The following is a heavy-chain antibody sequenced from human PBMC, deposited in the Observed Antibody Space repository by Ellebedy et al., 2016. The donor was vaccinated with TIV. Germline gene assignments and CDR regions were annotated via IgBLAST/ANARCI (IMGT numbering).Heavy chain of an antibody. CDR3: ARLYGIDAFEI. J-gene: IGHJ3*02. D-gene: IGHD2-8*01. CDR1: GYSFTNYY. CDR2: FDPGDSYN. V-gene: IGHV5-10-1*01. Sequence: PGGSLRLSCKGSGYSFTNYYISWVRQMPGKGLEWMGRFDPGDSYNIYSPSFQGHVTIPADKAISTAYLQWSSLRASDTAMYFCARLYGIDAFEIWGQGTMVTVSS.